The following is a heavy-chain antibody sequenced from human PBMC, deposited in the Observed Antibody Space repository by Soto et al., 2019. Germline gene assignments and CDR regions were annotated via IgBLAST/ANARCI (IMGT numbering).Heavy chain of an antibody. V-gene: IGHV1-46*03. Sequence: ASVKVSCKASAYTFTTYSLHWVRQAPGQGLEWMGIINPTSSTTSDAQKFQGRVTMTRDMSTSTVYMELSSLRSEDTAVYYCARDLYSSSWYVRAFDMWGQGTMVTVSS. D-gene: IGHD6-13*01. J-gene: IGHJ3*02. CDR2: INPTSSTT. CDR1: AYTFTTYS. CDR3: ARDLYSSSWYVRAFDM.